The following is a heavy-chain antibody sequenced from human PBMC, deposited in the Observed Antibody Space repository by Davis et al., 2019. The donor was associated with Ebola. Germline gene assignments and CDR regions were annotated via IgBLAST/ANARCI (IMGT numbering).Heavy chain of an antibody. J-gene: IGHJ2*01. V-gene: IGHV4-61*08. CDR3: ARPRVPGKGYFDL. CDR1: GGSISSGGYS. Sequence: MPSETLSLTCAVSGGSISSGGYSWSWIRQPPGKGLEWIGYIYYSGSTNYNPSLKSRVTISVDTSKNQFSLKLSSVTAADTAVYYCARPRVPGKGYFDLWGRGTLVTVSS. D-gene: IGHD3-10*01. CDR2: IYYSGST.